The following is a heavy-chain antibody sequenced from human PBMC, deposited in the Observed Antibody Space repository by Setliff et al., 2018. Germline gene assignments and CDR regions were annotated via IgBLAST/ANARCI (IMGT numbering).Heavy chain of an antibody. D-gene: IGHD6-13*01. CDR1: GFTFSSYW. J-gene: IGHJ4*02. Sequence: GGSLRLSCAASGFTFSSYWMYWVRQAPGKGLVWVSRINRDGSYTVYADSVEGRFTISRDNAKNTLYLQMNGLGAEDTAVYYCARDSYTSPDYWGQGTLVTVSS. CDR3: ARDSYTSPDY. V-gene: IGHV3-74*01. CDR2: INRDGSYT.